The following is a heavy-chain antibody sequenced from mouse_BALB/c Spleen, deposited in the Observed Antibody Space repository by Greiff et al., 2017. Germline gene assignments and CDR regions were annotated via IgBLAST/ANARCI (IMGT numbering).Heavy chain of an antibody. J-gene: IGHJ3*01. CDR3: ARHYDYDAFAY. D-gene: IGHD2-4*01. CDR1: GFSLTGYG. CDR2: IWAGGST. Sequence: QVQLKESGPGLVAPSQSLSITCTVSGFSLTGYGVNWVRQPPGKGLEWLGVIWAGGSTNYNSALMSRLSISKDNSKSQVFLKMNSLQTDDTAMYYCARHYDYDAFAYWGQGTLVTVSA. V-gene: IGHV2-9*02.